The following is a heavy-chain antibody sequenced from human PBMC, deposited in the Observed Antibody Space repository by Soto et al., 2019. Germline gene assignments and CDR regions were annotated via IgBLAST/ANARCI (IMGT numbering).Heavy chain of an antibody. D-gene: IGHD1-7*01. V-gene: IGHV3-21*01. CDR2: ISSSGSFM. CDR3: ARDPPTGTTLDWFDS. Sequence: GSLRLACAASRVRFKSERMGWARQETGKGLEWVSSISSSGSFMNYADSVKGRFTISRDNAKNSLYLQMSSLKDEDTAVYYCARDPPTGTTLDWFDSWGQGTLVTVSS. CDR1: RVRFKSER. J-gene: IGHJ5*01.